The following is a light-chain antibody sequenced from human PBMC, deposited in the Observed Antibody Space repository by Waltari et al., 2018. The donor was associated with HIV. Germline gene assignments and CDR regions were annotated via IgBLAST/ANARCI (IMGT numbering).Light chain of an antibody. V-gene: IGKV1-39*01. J-gene: IGKJ4*01. CDR2: GAS. Sequence: IQMTQSPLSLSASVGDRVTITCRASLNINNHLNCYQHKPGKAPNLLIYGASSLQSAAPSRFSGSASGTHFSLTISSLHPEDFATYYCQQTYITPFTFGEGTEVQI. CDR1: LNINNH. CDR3: QQTYITPFT.